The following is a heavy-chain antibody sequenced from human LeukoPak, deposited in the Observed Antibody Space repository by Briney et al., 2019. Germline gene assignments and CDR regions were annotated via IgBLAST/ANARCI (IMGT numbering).Heavy chain of an antibody. Sequence: GRSLRLSCAASGFTFSSYGMHWVRQAPGKGLEWVAVIWYDGSSKYYADSVKGRFTISRDNSKNTLYLQMNSLRAEDTAVYYCARGRSFDYWGQGTLVTVSS. V-gene: IGHV3-33*01. CDR3: ARGRSFDY. CDR2: IWYDGSSK. J-gene: IGHJ4*02. CDR1: GFTFSSYG.